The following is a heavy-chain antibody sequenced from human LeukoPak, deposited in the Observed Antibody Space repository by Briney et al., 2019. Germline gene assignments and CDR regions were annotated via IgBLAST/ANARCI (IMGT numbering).Heavy chain of an antibody. D-gene: IGHD2-15*01. CDR2: IYYSGST. V-gene: IGHV4-31*03. Sequence: SETLSLTCTVSGGSISSGGYYWSRIRQHPGKGLEWIGYIYYSGSTYYNPSLKSRVTISVDTSKNQFSLKLSSVTAADTAVYYCARVGYCSGGSCGIFVDYWGQGTLVTVSS. CDR1: GGSISSGGYY. CDR3: ARVGYCSGGSCGIFVDY. J-gene: IGHJ4*02.